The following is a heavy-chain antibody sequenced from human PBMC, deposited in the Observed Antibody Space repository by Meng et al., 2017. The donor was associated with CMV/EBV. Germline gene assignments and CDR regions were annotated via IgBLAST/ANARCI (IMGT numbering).Heavy chain of an antibody. V-gene: IGHV4-59*01. D-gene: IGHD6-13*01. Sequence: GSLRLSCAVYGGSFSGYYWSWIRQPPGKGLEWIGYIYYSGSTNYNPSLKSRGTISVDTSKNQFSLKLSSVTAADTAVYYCAREDLAAAGLYGMDVWGQGTTVTVSS. CDR1: GGSFSGYY. CDR3: AREDLAAAGLYGMDV. J-gene: IGHJ6*02. CDR2: IYYSGST.